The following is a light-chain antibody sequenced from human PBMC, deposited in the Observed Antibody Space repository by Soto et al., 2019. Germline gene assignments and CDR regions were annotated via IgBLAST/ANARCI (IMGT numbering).Light chain of an antibody. CDR3: QQRINCLT. CDR2: AAS. J-gene: IGKJ4*01. CDR1: QSVPTP. Sequence: EIVLTQSPATLALSPGERATLSCRASQSVPTPLPSYQQTPGKAPRFLIHAASNRATCVPARFTGSGSRTDFPLTLSSLEPAAFAVSYCQQRINCLTFGGGTTV. V-gene: IGKV3-11*01.